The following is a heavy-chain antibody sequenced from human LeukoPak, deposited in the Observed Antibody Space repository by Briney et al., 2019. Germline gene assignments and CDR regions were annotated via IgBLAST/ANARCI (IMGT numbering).Heavy chain of an antibody. CDR2: IIPIFGTA. CDR3: ARDTENYDYVWGSYRFDY. V-gene: IGHV1-69*13. J-gene: IGHJ4*02. Sequence: EASVKVSCKASGGTFSSYAISWVRQAPGQGLEWMGGIIPIFGTANYAQKFQGRVTITADESTSTAYMELRSLRSDDTAVYYCARDTENYDYVWGSYRFDYWGQGTLVIVSS. D-gene: IGHD3-16*02. CDR1: GGTFSSYA.